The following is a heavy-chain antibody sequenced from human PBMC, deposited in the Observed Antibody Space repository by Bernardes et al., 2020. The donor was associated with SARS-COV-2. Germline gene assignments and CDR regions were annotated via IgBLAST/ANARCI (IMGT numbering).Heavy chain of an antibody. CDR1: GYTFSGYY. CDR2: INPNSGGT. D-gene: IGHD6-6*01. J-gene: IGHJ4*02. CDR3: ARTALAARPFDY. V-gene: IGHV1-2*02. Sequence: ASVKVSCVASGYTFSGYYIHWVRQAPGQGLEWMGWINPNSGGTNYAQNFQGKVTFTRDTSISTAYMELTSLRSGDTAVYYCARTALAARPFDYWGQGTLVTVSS.